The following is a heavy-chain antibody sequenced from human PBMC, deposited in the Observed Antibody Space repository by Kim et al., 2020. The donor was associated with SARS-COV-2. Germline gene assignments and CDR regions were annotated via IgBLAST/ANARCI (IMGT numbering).Heavy chain of an antibody. Sequence: AASVKGRFTISRDDSKNTAYLQMNSLKTEDTAVYYCTRLYGRGSGSIDYWGQGTLVTVSS. J-gene: IGHJ4*02. V-gene: IGHV3-73*01. D-gene: IGHD3-10*01. CDR3: TRLYGRGSGSIDY.